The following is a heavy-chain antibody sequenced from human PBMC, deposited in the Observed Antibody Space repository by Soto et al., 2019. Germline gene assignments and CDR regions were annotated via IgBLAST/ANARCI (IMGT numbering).Heavy chain of an antibody. V-gene: IGHV3-30*18. Sequence: VQLVESGGGVVQPGRSLRLSCAASGFTFSDYAMHWVRQAPGKGLEWVAVVSHDGRNTHYADSVKGRFTISRDSSNNTVSLEMTSLRAEDTAVDYCAKGGRQWLVTSDFNYWCQGALVTVSS. D-gene: IGHD6-19*01. CDR1: GFTFSDYA. J-gene: IGHJ4*02. CDR3: AKGGRQWLVTSDFNY. CDR2: VSHDGRNT.